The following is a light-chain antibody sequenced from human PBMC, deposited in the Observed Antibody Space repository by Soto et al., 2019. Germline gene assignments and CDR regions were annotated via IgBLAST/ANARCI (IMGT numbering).Light chain of an antibody. CDR1: QSVGTY. V-gene: IGKV3-11*01. CDR3: QQRSNWPPWT. Sequence: EVVLTQAPATLSLSPGERATLSCSASQSVGTYFAWYQQKPGQPPRLLIYDASTMATGIPARFSGSGSGTDFTVTISGLEPEDSAVYYCQQRSNWPPWTFGPGTKVDF. CDR2: DAS. J-gene: IGKJ3*01.